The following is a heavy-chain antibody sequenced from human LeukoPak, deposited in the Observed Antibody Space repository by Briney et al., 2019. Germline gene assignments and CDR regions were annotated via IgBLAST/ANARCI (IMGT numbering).Heavy chain of an antibody. CDR1: GYTFTNYF. CDR3: ARDGDAYCSGDCYIDP. CDR2: INPSGGST. J-gene: IGHJ5*02. Sequence: ASVKVSCKASGYTFTNYFVHWVRQAPGQGLEWMGIINPSGGSTRYTQKFQGRVTMTRDTSTSTVYMELSSLRSEDTAVYYCARDGDAYCSGDCYIDPXXQGTXXTVS. D-gene: IGHD2-21*02. V-gene: IGHV1-46*01.